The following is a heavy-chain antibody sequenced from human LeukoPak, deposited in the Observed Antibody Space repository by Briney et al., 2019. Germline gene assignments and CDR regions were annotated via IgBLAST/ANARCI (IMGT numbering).Heavy chain of an antibody. D-gene: IGHD2-2*01. CDR1: GFTFSSYA. J-gene: IGHJ4*02. CDR3: AKDLWDNAVVPAAAGGSAFDY. CDR2: ISYDGSNK. V-gene: IGHV3-30-3*01. Sequence: PGGSLRLSCAASGFTFSSYAMHWVRQAPGKGLEWVAVISYDGSNKYYVDSVKGRFTISRDNSKSTLYLQMNSLRAEDTAVYYCAKDLWDNAVVPAAAGGSAFDYWGQGTLVTVSS.